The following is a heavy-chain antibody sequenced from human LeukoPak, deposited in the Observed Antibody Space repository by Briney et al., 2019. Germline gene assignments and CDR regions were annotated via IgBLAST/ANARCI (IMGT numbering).Heavy chain of an antibody. J-gene: IGHJ4*02. CDR3: ARGPSSGYSYG. Sequence: PSETLSLTCTVSGGTISNYYWSWIRQPPGKGLEWIGYIYYSGNTNYNPSLKSRVTISVDTSKNQFSLNLSSVTAADTAVYYCARGPSSGYSYGWGQGTLVTVSS. CDR2: IYYSGNT. D-gene: IGHD5-18*01. CDR1: GGTISNYY. V-gene: IGHV4-59*01.